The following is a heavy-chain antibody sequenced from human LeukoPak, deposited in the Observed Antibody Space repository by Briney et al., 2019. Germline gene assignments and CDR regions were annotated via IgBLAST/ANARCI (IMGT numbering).Heavy chain of an antibody. CDR3: VFLALHDFDY. Sequence: GGSLRLSCAASGFTFSSYAMHWVRQAPGKGLEWVAVISYDGSNKYYADSVKGRFTISRDNSKNTLYLQMNSLRAEDTAAYYCVFLALHDFDYWGQGTLVTVSS. V-gene: IGHV3-30*04. CDR2: ISYDGSNK. J-gene: IGHJ4*02. CDR1: GFTFSSYA. D-gene: IGHD2/OR15-2a*01.